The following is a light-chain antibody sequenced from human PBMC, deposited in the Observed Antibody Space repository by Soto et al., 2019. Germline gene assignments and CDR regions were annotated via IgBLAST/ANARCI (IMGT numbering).Light chain of an antibody. V-gene: IGKV1-33*01. J-gene: IGKJ4*01. CDR1: QDSSNY. Sequence: DIQMTQSPSSLSASVGDRVTITCQARQDSSNYLNWYQQKPGKAPKLLIYDASNFETGVPTRFSGSASATDFTFTISSLQPEDIATYYCQQYDNLPLTFGGGTKVEIK. CDR3: QQYDNLPLT. CDR2: DAS.